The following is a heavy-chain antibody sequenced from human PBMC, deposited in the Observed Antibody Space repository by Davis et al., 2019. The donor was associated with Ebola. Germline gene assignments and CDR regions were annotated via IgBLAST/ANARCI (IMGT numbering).Heavy chain of an antibody. CDR1: GYSISNGFS. V-gene: IGHV4-38-2*02. Sequence: MPSETLSLTCTASGYSISNGFSWCWIRPPPGKGLEWIGSIYHNGRTNYNPSLKSRLTISLDTSKNQFSRSLRSVTAADTAVYFCARDFVYWGQGTLVTVSS. CDR3: ARDFVY. CDR2: IYHNGRT. J-gene: IGHJ4*02.